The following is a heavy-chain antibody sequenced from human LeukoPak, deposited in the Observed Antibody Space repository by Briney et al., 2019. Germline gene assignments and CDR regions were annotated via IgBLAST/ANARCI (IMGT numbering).Heavy chain of an antibody. D-gene: IGHD1-26*01. Sequence: TGGSLRLSCAASGFTVSDSFMTWVRQAPGKGLEWVSVIYVSGSTYYADSVKGRFTVSRDNSKNTLYLQMNSLRADDTAMYYCAREILRDVSYLIEDWGQGILVTVSS. CDR2: IYVSGST. CDR1: GFTVSDSF. V-gene: IGHV3-53*01. J-gene: IGHJ4*02. CDR3: AREILRDVSYLIED.